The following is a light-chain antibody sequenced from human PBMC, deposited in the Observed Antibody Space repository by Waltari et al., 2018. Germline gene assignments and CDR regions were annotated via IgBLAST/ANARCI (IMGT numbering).Light chain of an antibody. V-gene: IGKV1-27*01. J-gene: IGKJ3*01. Sequence: DIQMTQSPYSLSASVGDRVTITCRASQDIRTYLAWYQQKPRKVPKLLIHTASTLQSGVPSRFGGSGSGTDFTLTISSLQPEDVATYYCQKSDSAPPFTFGPGTKVDI. CDR2: TAS. CDR1: QDIRTY. CDR3: QKSDSAPPFT.